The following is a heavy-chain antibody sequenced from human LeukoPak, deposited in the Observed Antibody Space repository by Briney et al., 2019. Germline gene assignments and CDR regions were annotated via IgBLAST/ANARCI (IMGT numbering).Heavy chain of an antibody. J-gene: IGHJ4*02. CDR3: GRGHWGLDY. V-gene: IGHV3-48*03. CDR2: ISSSGSTI. CDR1: GFTFSSYE. D-gene: IGHD7-27*01. Sequence: GGSLRLSCAASGFTFSSYEMNWVRQAPGKGLEWVSYISSSGSTIYYADSVKGRFTISRDNAMSSLYLQMNSLRVEDTAVYYCGRGHWGLDYWGQGTLVTVSS.